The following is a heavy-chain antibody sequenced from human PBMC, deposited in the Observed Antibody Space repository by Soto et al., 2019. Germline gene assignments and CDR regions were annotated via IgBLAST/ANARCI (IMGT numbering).Heavy chain of an antibody. CDR2: ISGSGGST. V-gene: IGHV3-23*01. CDR3: AKPSRGYNLRWSLFDP. Sequence: EVQLLESGGDLVQPGGSLRLSCAASGFTFSSYAMSWVRQAPGKGLEWVSAISGSGGSTYYADSVKGRFTISRDNSKNTLYLQMNSLRAEDTAVYYCAKPSRGYNLRWSLFDPWGQGTLVTVSS. J-gene: IGHJ5*02. D-gene: IGHD5-12*01. CDR1: GFTFSSYA.